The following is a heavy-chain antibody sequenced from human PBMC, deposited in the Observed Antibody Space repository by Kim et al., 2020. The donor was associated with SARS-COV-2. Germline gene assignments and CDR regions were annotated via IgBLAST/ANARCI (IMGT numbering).Heavy chain of an antibody. Sequence: GGSLRLSCAASGFTFSSYAMSWVRQAPGKGLEWVSAISGSGGSTYYADSVKCRFTISRDNSKNTLYLQMNSLRAEDTAVYYCAKDDGVWFGELSDYWGQGSLVTVSS. CDR1: GFTFSSYA. CDR3: AKDDGVWFGELSDY. D-gene: IGHD3-10*01. J-gene: IGHJ4*02. CDR2: ISGSGGST. V-gene: IGHV3-23*01.